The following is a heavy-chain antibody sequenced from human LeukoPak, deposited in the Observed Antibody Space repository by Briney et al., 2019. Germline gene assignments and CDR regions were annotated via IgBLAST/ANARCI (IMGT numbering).Heavy chain of an antibody. CDR3: ARTGGKAYTD. Sequence: GASVKVSCKASGYTFTSYAMHWVRQAPGQRLEWMGWISAYNGNTNYAQKLQGRVTMTTDTSTSTAYMELRSLRSDDTAVYYCARTGGKAYTDWGQGTLVTVSS. V-gene: IGHV1-18*01. J-gene: IGHJ4*02. CDR1: GYTFTSYA. CDR2: ISAYNGNT. D-gene: IGHD3-16*01.